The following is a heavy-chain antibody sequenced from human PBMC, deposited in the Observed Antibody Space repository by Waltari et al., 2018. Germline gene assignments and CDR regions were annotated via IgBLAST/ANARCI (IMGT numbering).Heavy chain of an antibody. CDR1: GGTFSNYA. V-gene: IGHV1-69*01. CDR2: IIPFFRSA. J-gene: IGHJ3*02. Sequence: QVQLVQSGAEVKKPGSSVKVSCKASGGTFSNYAITWVRQAPGQGLEGMGGIIPFFRSAHYAQNFLDRVTITADESTSTAYMELMGLTSDDTAVYYCARPRTTVGTGLWNDGLQIWGQGTLVTVSS. D-gene: IGHD1-1*01. CDR3: ARPRTTVGTGLWNDGLQI.